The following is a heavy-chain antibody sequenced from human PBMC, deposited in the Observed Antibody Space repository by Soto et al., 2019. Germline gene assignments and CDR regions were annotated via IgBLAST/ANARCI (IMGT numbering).Heavy chain of an antibody. D-gene: IGHD3-22*01. V-gene: IGHV1-69*12. J-gene: IGHJ2*01. CDR2: IIPIFGTA. Sequence: QVQLVQSGAEVKKPGSSVKVSCKASGGTFSSYAISWVRQAPGQGLEWMGGIIPIFGTANYAQKFQGRVTITADEATSTAYMELSSLRSEDTAVYYCARARRYYYDRSGYYVYWYFDLWGRGTLVTVSS. CDR3: ARARRYYYDRSGYYVYWYFDL. CDR1: GGTFSSYA.